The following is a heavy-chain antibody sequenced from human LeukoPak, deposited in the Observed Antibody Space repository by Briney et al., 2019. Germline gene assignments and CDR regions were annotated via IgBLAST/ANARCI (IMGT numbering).Heavy chain of an antibody. CDR2: IYYSGST. D-gene: IGHD6-13*01. CDR1: GGSISSYY. V-gene: IGHV4-59*01. CDR3: ARDINSSSWYVDAFEI. Sequence: PSETLSLTCTVSGGSISSYYWSWIRQPPGKGLEWIGYIYYSGSTNYNPSLKSRVTISVDTSKNQFSLKLSSVTAADTAVYYCARDINSSSWYVDAFEIWGQGTMVTVSS. J-gene: IGHJ3*02.